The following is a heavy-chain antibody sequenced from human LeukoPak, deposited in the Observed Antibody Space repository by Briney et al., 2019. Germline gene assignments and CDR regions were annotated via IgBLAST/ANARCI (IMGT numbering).Heavy chain of an antibody. D-gene: IGHD2-15*01. CDR2: IIPIFGTA. Sequence: ASVKLSCKASGGTFSSYAISWVRQAPGQGLEWMGGIIPIFGTANYAQKFQGRVTITADKSKSTAYMELSSLRSEDTAVYYYAREAVVAATPYYFDYWGQGTLVTVSS. V-gene: IGHV1-69*06. CDR1: GGTFSSYA. CDR3: AREAVVAATPYYFDY. J-gene: IGHJ4*02.